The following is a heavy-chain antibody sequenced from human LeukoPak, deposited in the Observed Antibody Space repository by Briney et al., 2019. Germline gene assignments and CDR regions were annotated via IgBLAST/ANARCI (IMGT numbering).Heavy chain of an antibody. CDR3: ARDQFRVDYSNNWFDP. V-gene: IGHV1-46*01. J-gene: IGHJ5*02. CDR1: GYTFTSYY. D-gene: IGHD4-11*01. Sequence: RASVKVSCKASGYTFTSYYMHWVRQAPGQGREWMGIINPSGGSTSYAQKFQGRVTMTRDMSTSTVYMELSSLRSEDTAVYYCARDQFRVDYSNNWFDPWGQGTLVTVSS. CDR2: INPSGGST.